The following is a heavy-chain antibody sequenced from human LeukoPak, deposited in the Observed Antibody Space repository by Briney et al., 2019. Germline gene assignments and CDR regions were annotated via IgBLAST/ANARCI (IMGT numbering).Heavy chain of an antibody. J-gene: IGHJ3*02. Sequence: PGGSLRLSCAASGFTFSSYWMSWVRQAPGKGLEWVAKMKQDGSEKYYVDSVKGRFTISRDNAKNSLYLQMNSLRAEDTAVYYCARVTRKCELPPAGAFDIWGQGTMVTVSS. CDR1: GFTFSSYW. CDR2: MKQDGSEK. D-gene: IGHD1-26*01. V-gene: IGHV3-7*01. CDR3: ARVTRKCELPPAGAFDI.